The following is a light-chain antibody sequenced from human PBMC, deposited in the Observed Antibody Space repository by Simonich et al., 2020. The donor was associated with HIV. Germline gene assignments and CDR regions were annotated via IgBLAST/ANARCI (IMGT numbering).Light chain of an antibody. Sequence: DIVMTQSPDSLAVSLGERATINCKSSQSVLYSSNNKKYLAGYQQKPGPPPKLLIYWASTRESVVPDRFSGSGSGTDVTLTISSLQAEDVALYYCQQYYSTPLTFGQGTKLEIK. CDR1: QSVLYSSNNKKY. J-gene: IGKJ2*01. V-gene: IGKV4-1*01. CDR3: QQYYSTPLT. CDR2: WAS.